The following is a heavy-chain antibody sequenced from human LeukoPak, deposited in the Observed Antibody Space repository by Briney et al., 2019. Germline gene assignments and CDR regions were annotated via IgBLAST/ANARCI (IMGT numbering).Heavy chain of an antibody. J-gene: IGHJ6*03. Sequence: TLSLTCTVSGGSISSGSYYWSWIRQPAGKGLEWIGRIYTSGSTNYNPSLKSRVTISVDTSKNQFSLKLSSVTAADTAVYYCARDLYRNYYYYYMDVWGKGTTVTISS. D-gene: IGHD1-14*01. V-gene: IGHV4-61*02. CDR2: IYTSGST. CDR1: GGSISSGSYY. CDR3: ARDLYRNYYYYYMDV.